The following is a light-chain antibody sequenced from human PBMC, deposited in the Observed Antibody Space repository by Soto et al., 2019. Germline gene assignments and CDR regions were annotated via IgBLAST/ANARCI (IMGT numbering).Light chain of an antibody. CDR3: ATGDSSLSAVV. V-gene: IGLV1-51*01. Sequence: QSVLTQPPSVSAAPGQKVTISCSGSSSNIGNNYVSWYQQLPGTAPKLLIYDNNKRPSGIPDRFSGSKSGTSATLGITGLQTGDEADYYCATGDSSLSAVVFGGGTKVTVL. CDR2: DNN. J-gene: IGLJ2*01. CDR1: SSNIGNNY.